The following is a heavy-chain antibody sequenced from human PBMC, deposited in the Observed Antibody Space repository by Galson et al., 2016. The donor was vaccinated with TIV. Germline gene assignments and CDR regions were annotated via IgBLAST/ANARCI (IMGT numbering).Heavy chain of an antibody. CDR2: IAYDASIK. V-gene: IGHV3-30*18. D-gene: IGHD4-17*01. CDR3: AKAPRIYGDYLLAYFDY. Sequence: SLRLSCAVSGFTFRHFGMHWVRQAPGKGLEWVSYIAYDASIKHYMDSVKGRFTISRDNSENKVYLQMDGLIPEDTAVYYCAKAPRIYGDYLLAYFDYWGQGILVTVSS. J-gene: IGHJ4*02. CDR1: GFTFRHFG.